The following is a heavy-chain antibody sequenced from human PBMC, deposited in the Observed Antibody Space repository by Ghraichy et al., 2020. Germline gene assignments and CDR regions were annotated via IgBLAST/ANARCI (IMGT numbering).Heavy chain of an antibody. J-gene: IGHJ4*02. CDR3: ARALRSSSGLYSGFDL. Sequence: GGSLRLSCAASGSTFSEYFMGWIRQAPGKGLEWISYIFNSGTEVFYADSVEGRFTISRDNAKNSLYLQISSLRADDTGVYYCARALRSSSGLYSGFDLWGQGTLVTVSS. V-gene: IGHV3-11*01. D-gene: IGHD3-22*01. CDR2: IFNSGTEV. CDR1: GSTFSEYF.